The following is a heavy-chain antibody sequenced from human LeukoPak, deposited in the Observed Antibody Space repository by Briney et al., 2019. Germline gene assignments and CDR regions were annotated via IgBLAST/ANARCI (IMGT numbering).Heavy chain of an antibody. CDR3: ARSTETDFDY. J-gene: IGHJ4*02. CDR1: GGSFSGYY. D-gene: IGHD2-2*01. Sequence: PSETLSLTCAVYGGSFSGYYWSWIRQPPGKGLEWIGEINHSGSTNYNPSLKSRVTMSVDTSKNQFSLKLSSVTAADTAVYYCARSTETDFDYWGQGTLVTVSS. V-gene: IGHV4-34*01. CDR2: INHSGST.